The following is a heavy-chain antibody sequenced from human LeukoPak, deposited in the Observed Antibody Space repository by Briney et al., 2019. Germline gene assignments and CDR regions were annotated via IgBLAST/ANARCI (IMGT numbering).Heavy chain of an antibody. CDR3: AGGHSSGWTTHHFDF. D-gene: IGHD6-19*01. CDR2: IKQDGSEK. J-gene: IGHJ4*02. V-gene: IGHV3-7*04. Sequence: PGGSLRLSCAASGFTFSSYAMSWVRQVPGKGLEWVANIKQDGSEKYYVDSVKGRFTISRDNAKNSLYLQMDSLRAEDTAVYYCAGGHSSGWTTHHFDFWGQGTLVTVSS. CDR1: GFTFSSYA.